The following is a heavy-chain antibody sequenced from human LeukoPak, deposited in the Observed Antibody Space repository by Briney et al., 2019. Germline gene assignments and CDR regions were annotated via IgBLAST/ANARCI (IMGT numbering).Heavy chain of an antibody. D-gene: IGHD6-25*01. CDR2: IYYSGST. CDR3: ARLRGPYDAFDI. Sequence: PSETLSLTCTVSGGSISSYYWSWIRQPPGKGLEWIGYIYYSGSTNYNPSLKSRVTISVDTSKNQFSLKLSSVTAADTAMYYCARLRGPYDAFDIWGQGTMVTVSS. V-gene: IGHV4-59*08. CDR1: GGSISSYY. J-gene: IGHJ3*02.